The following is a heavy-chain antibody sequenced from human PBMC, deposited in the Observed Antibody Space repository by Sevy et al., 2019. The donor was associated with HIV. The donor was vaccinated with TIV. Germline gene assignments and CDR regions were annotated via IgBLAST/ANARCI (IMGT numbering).Heavy chain of an antibody. V-gene: IGHV3-7*03. CDR3: AREWGGGYDFWSGYYTAFDI. J-gene: IGHJ3*02. Sequence: GGSLRLSCAASGFTFSSYWMSWVRQAPGKGLEWVANIKQDGSEKYYVDSVKGRFTISRDNAKNSLYLQMNSLGAEDTAVYYCAREWGGGYDFWSGYYTAFDIWGQGTMVTVSS. CDR1: GFTFSSYW. CDR2: IKQDGSEK. D-gene: IGHD3-3*01.